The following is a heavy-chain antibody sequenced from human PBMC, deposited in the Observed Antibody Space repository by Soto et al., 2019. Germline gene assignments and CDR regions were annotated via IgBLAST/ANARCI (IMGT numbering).Heavy chain of an antibody. CDR1: GGSISSGDYY. J-gene: IGHJ4*02. Sequence: QVQLQESGPGLVKPSQTLSLTCTVSGGSISSGDYYWSWIRQPPGKGLEWIGYIYYSGSTYYNPSLKSRVTTSVDTSKNQCSLKLSSVTAADTAVYYCARVCGDYVAVDYWGQGTLVTVSS. V-gene: IGHV4-30-4*01. D-gene: IGHD4-17*01. CDR3: ARVCGDYVAVDY. CDR2: IYYSGST.